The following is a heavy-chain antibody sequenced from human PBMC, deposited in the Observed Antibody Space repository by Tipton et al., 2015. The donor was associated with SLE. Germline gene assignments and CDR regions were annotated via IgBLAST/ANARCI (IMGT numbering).Heavy chain of an antibody. CDR1: GFTFSSYS. CDR2: ISSSSSYI. Sequence: VQLVQSGGGLVKPGGSLRLSCAASGFTFSSYSMNWVRQAPGKGLEWVSSISSSSSYIYYADSVKGRFTISRDNAKNSLYLQMNSLGAEDTAVYYCARDASLGPEAHHDAFDIWGQGTMVTVSS. D-gene: IGHD3-16*01. J-gene: IGHJ3*02. CDR3: ARDASLGPEAHHDAFDI. V-gene: IGHV3-21*01.